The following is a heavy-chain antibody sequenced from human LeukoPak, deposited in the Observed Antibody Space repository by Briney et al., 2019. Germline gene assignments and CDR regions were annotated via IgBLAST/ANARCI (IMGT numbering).Heavy chain of an antibody. D-gene: IGHD2-15*01. J-gene: IGHJ6*02. CDR3: AKARQCSGGSCYSARYGMDV. CDR2: ISYDGSNK. CDR1: GFTFSSYA. V-gene: IGHV3-30*04. Sequence: GGSLRLSCAASGFTFSSYAMHWVRQAPGKGLEWVAVISYDGSNKYYADSVKGRFTISRDNSKNTLYLQMNSLRAEDTAVYYCAKARQCSGGSCYSARYGMDVWGQGTTVTVSS.